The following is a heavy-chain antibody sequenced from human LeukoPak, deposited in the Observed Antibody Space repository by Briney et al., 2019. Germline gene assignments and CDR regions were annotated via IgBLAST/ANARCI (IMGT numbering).Heavy chain of an antibody. CDR2: IYSDGSST. J-gene: IGHJ4*02. CDR1: GFTFSSYW. D-gene: IGHD3-22*01. Sequence: GGSLRLSCAASGFTFSSYWMHWVRQAPGKGLVWVSRIYSDGSSTSYADSVKGRFTISRYNAKNTLYLQMNSLRAEDTAVYYCARGRFDSSGYYPFDYWGQGTLVTVSS. CDR3: ARGRFDSSGYYPFDY. V-gene: IGHV3-74*01.